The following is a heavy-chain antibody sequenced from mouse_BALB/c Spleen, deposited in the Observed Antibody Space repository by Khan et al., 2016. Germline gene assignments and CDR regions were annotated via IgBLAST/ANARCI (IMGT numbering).Heavy chain of an antibody. D-gene: IGHD1-1*01. CDR2: INTETGEP. CDR1: GYTFTDYS. J-gene: IGHJ2*01. Sequence: QIQLVQSGPELKKPGETVKISCKASGYTFTDYSMHWVKQAPGKGLKWMGWINTETGEPTYADDFKGRFAFSLDTSASTAYLQINNLKNEDTATDFCASRDYYYYFYYFDYWGQGTTLTVSS. V-gene: IGHV9-2-1*01. CDR3: ASRDYYYYFYYFDY.